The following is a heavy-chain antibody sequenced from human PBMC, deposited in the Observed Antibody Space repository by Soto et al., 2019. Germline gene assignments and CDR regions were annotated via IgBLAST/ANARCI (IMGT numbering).Heavy chain of an antibody. V-gene: IGHV3-23*01. CDR2: ISGSGGST. Sequence: GGSLRLSCAASGFTFSSYAMSWFRQAPGKGLEWVSAISGSGGSTYYADSVKGRFTISRDNSKNTLYLQMNSLRAEDTAVYYCAKDLTFPYNWNDDYWGQGTLVTVSS. J-gene: IGHJ4*02. CDR3: AKDLTFPYNWNDDY. CDR1: GFTFSSYA. D-gene: IGHD1-20*01.